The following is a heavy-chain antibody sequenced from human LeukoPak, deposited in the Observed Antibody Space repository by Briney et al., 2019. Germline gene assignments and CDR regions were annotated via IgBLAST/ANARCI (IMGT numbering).Heavy chain of an antibody. CDR1: GGTFNNYN. D-gene: IGHD3-10*01. CDR2: IIPSFGIP. Sequence: ASVKVSCKASGGTFNNYNINWVRQAPGQGLEWMGTIIPSFGIPSYAEKFKGRVTITADKSTSAAYMELSSLRPEDSAVYYCAREFWGTMARGGAMDVWGLGTPVIVTS. V-gene: IGHV1-69*02. CDR3: AREFWGTMARGGAMDV. J-gene: IGHJ6*02.